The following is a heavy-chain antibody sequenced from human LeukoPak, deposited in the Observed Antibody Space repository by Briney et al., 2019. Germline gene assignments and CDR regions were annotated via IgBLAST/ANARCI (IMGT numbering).Heavy chain of an antibody. CDR3: AKDCLGSWSGYYFGVFDC. CDR2: ISTSGGST. J-gene: IGHJ4*02. CDR1: GFIFSNYA. Sequence: PGGSLRLSCSASGFIFSNYAMSRVRQAPGKGLEWVSGISTSGGSTYYRDSVKGRFTISRDNSRNTLYLQMNSLRTEDTAVYYCAKDCLGSWSGYYFGVFDCWGQGTLVTVSS. V-gene: IGHV3-23*01. D-gene: IGHD3-3*01.